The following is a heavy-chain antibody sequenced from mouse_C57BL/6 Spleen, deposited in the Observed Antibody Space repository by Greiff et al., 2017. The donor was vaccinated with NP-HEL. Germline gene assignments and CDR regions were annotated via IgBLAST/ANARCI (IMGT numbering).Heavy chain of an antibody. CDR1: GFTFSSYG. CDR3: ARGDGYDY. J-gene: IGHJ2*01. Sequence: EVKLMESGGDLVKPGGSLKLSCAASGFTFSSYGMSWVRQTPDKRLEWVATISSGGSYTYYPDSVKGRFTIPRDNAKNTLYLQMSSLKSEDTAMYYCARGDGYDYWGQGTTLTVSS. CDR2: ISSGGSYT. V-gene: IGHV5-6*01. D-gene: IGHD2-3*01.